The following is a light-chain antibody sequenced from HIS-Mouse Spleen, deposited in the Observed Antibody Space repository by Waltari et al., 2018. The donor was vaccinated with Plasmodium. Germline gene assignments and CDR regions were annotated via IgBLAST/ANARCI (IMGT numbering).Light chain of an antibody. CDR3: AAWDDSLSGWV. Sequence: QSVLTQPPSASGTPGQRVTISCSGSSSNIGSNYVYWYQQLPGTAPKLLIYRNNKRPSGVPDRFSGSKSGTSASLAISGLRSEDEADDYCAAWDDSLSGWVFGGGTKLTVL. J-gene: IGLJ3*02. CDR2: RNN. V-gene: IGLV1-47*01. CDR1: SSNIGSNY.